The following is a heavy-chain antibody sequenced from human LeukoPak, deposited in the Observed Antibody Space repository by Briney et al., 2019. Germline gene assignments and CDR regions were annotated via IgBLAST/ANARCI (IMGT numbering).Heavy chain of an antibody. CDR3: ARRPKLYSQYYFDY. D-gene: IGHD2-21*01. CDR2: INHSGST. V-gene: IGHV4-34*01. CDR1: GGSFSGYY. Sequence: KASETLSVTCAVYGGSFSGYYWSWIRQPPGKGLEWIGEINHSGSTNYNPSLKSRVTISVDTSKNQFSLKLSSVTAADTAVYYCARRPKLYSQYYFDYWGQGTLVTVSS. J-gene: IGHJ4*02.